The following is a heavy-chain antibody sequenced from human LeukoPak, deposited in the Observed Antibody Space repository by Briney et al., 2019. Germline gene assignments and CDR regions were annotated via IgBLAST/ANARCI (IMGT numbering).Heavy chain of an antibody. V-gene: IGHV3-7*01. J-gene: IGHJ4*02. CDR3: ARLGGSYYTY. Sequence: GGTLRLSCVASGFAFSSYWMTWVRQAPGKGLEWVANIRQDGGEEYYVDSVKGRFTISRDNAKNSLFLQMNSLRVEDTAVYYCARLGGSYYTYWGQGTLVTVSS. D-gene: IGHD1-26*01. CDR2: IRQDGGEE. CDR1: GFAFSSYW.